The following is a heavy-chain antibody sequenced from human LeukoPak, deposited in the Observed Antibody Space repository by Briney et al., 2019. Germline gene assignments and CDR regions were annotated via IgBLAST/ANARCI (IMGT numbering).Heavy chain of an antibody. Sequence: ASVKVSCKASGYTFTGYYMHWVRQAPGQGLEWMGWINPNSGGTNYAQKFQGRVTMTRDTSISTAYMELSRLRSDDTAVYYCARSHGAVAVNLDYWGQGTLVTVSS. CDR2: INPNSGGT. CDR3: ARSHGAVAVNLDY. J-gene: IGHJ4*02. CDR1: GYTFTGYY. V-gene: IGHV1-2*02. D-gene: IGHD6-19*01.